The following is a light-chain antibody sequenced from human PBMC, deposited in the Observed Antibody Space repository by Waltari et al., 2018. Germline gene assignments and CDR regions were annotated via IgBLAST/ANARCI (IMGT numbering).Light chain of an antibody. CDR3: MQGTYWPYT. V-gene: IGKV2-30*02. J-gene: IGKJ2*01. CDR1: QSLVHRDGNTY. Sequence: DVVMTQSPLSLPVTLGQPASIPCMSSQSLVHRDGNTYLVWFHQRPGQSPRRLIYKVSNRESGVPDRFSGSGSDTDFTLKISRVEADDVGVYYCMQGTYWPYTFGQGTRLDIK. CDR2: KVS.